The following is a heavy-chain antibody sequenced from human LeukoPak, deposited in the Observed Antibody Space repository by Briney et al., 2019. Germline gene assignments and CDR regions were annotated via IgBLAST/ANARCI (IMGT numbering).Heavy chain of an antibody. D-gene: IGHD1-1*01. CDR2: IDISGGST. V-gene: IGHV3-23*01. CDR3: ANEVRPNDY. J-gene: IGHJ4*02. Sequence: GGSLRLSCAASGFAFSSHAMCWVRQAPGKGLEWVSSIDISGGSTYYADSAEGRYTISRDNSKNTLYLQMNGLRVEDTALYYCANEVRPNDYWGQGTLVTVSS. CDR1: GFAFSSHA.